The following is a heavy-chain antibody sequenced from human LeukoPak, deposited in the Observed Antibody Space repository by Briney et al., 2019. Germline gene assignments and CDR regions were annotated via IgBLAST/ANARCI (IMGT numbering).Heavy chain of an antibody. V-gene: IGHV3-23*01. D-gene: IGHD3-3*01. Sequence: GGSLRLSCAASGFTFSSYAMSWVRQAPGKGLEWVSAISGSGGSTYYADSVKGRFTISRGNSKNTLYLQMNSLRAEDTAVYYCAKGGDFWSGYYILPYFDYWGQGTLVTVSS. CDR2: ISGSGGST. CDR1: GFTFSSYA. J-gene: IGHJ4*02. CDR3: AKGGDFWSGYYILPYFDY.